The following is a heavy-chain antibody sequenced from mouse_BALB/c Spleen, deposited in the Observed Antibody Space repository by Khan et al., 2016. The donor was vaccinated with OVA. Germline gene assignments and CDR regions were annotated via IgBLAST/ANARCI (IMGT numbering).Heavy chain of an antibody. Sequence: QVQLQQSGPGLVAPSQSLSITCTVSGFSLTDYAVSWIRQPPGKGLEWLGVIWVSGSKYYNSVLKPRLSISKDNFKNQVFLMMNSLQADDTAMYYCARDPPYYSMDYWGQGTSVTVSS. V-gene: IGHV2-6-5*01. CDR2: IWVSGSK. J-gene: IGHJ4*01. CDR1: GFSLTDYA. CDR3: ARDPPYYSMDY.